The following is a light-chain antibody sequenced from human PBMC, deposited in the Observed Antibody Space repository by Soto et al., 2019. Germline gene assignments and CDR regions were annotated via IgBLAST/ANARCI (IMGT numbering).Light chain of an antibody. J-gene: IGLJ2*01. Sequence: SSELTQPPSVSVSPGQTARISCSGDKLEDKYVCWYQQKAGQSPVLVMYEDLERPSGIPERFSGSNSGNTATLTIRGAQAMDEADYYCQAWDTTTHVVFGGGTQLTVL. V-gene: IGLV3-1*01. CDR1: KLEDKY. CDR2: EDL. CDR3: QAWDTTTHVV.